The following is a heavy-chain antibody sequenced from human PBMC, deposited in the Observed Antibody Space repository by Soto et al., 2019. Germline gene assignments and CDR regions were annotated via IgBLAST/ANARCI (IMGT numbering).Heavy chain of an antibody. CDR2: MNPNSGDT. Sequence: ASVKVSCKASGYTFTSYDINWVRQATGQGLEWMGWMNPNSGDTGYAQKFQGRVTMTRNTSISTAYMELSSLRSEDTAVYYCARRSPTRHYYYYMDVWGKGTTVTVSS. CDR3: ARRSPTRHYYYYMDV. J-gene: IGHJ6*03. V-gene: IGHV1-8*01. CDR1: GYTFTSYD.